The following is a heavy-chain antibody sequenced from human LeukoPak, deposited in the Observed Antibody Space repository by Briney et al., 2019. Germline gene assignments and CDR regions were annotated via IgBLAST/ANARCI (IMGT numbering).Heavy chain of an antibody. CDR3: ARAVGPYDY. CDR2: IWYDGSNK. Sequence: GGSLRLSCAASGFTFSTNGMNWFRQPPAKGLEWVAVIWYDGSNKYYADSVKGRFTISRDNSKNTLYLQMNSLRAEDTGVYYCARAVGPYDYWGQGTLVTVSS. D-gene: IGHD3-10*01. V-gene: IGHV3-33*01. J-gene: IGHJ4*02. CDR1: GFTFSTNG.